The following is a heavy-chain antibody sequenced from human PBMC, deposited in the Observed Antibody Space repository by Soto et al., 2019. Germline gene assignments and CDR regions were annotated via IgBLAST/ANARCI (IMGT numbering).Heavy chain of an antibody. CDR3: AKDGYPMVRGVRGYYYGMDV. D-gene: IGHD3-10*01. V-gene: IGHV3-30*18. Sequence: QVQLVESGGGVVQPGRSLRLSCAASGFTFSSCGMHWVRQAPGKGLEWVAVISYDGSNKYYADSVKGRFTISRDNSKNTLYLQMNSLRAEDTAVYYCAKDGYPMVRGVRGYYYGMDVWGQGTTVTVSS. CDR2: ISYDGSNK. CDR1: GFTFSSCG. J-gene: IGHJ6*02.